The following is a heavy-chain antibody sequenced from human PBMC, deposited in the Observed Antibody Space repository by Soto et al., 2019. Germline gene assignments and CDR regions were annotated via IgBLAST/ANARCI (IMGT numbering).Heavy chain of an antibody. Sequence: GGSLKLSCAPNGLTFISYSLNWVRQAPGKGLEWVSYISSSSSTIYYADSVKGRFTISRDNAKNSLYLQMNSLRAEDTAVYYCARDGGYSYGPFDYWGQGP. D-gene: IGHD5-18*01. CDR2: ISSSSSTI. CDR3: ARDGGYSYGPFDY. CDR1: GLTFISYS. V-gene: IGHV3-48*01. J-gene: IGHJ4*02.